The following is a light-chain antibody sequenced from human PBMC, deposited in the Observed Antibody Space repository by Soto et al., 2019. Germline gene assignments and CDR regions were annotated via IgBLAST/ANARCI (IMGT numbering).Light chain of an antibody. CDR3: QQSYSTPQIT. J-gene: IGKJ3*01. V-gene: IGKV1-39*01. Sequence: DFQMTQSPSSLSASVGDTVTITCRGSQDIGTFLNWYQQKPGKAPKLLIYAASDLLSGVSSRFSGSGSGTDFTLTISSLQPEDFATYYCQQSYSTPQITFGPGTKVDMK. CDR2: AAS. CDR1: QDIGTF.